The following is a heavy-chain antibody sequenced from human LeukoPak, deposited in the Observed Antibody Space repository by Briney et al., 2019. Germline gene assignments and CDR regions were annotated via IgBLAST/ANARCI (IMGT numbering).Heavy chain of an antibody. J-gene: IGHJ4*02. D-gene: IGHD4-17*01. CDR2: IFHTGIA. Sequence: SETLSLTCSVSGASLRGFDWTWIRQLPGKGLEWIGNIFHTGIANYNPSLRSRVSISLEASKKQFSLNLRSVTAADTAVYYCAGEGDYWHRFDDWGRGILVTVSS. CDR3: AGEGDYWHRFDD. CDR1: GASLRGFD. V-gene: IGHV4-59*01.